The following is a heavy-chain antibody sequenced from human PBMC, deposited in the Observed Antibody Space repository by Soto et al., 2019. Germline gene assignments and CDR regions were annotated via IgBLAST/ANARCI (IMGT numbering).Heavy chain of an antibody. D-gene: IGHD4-17*01. Sequence: QPGGSLRLSCAASGFTFSSYAMHWVRQAPGKGLEWVAVISYDGSNKYYADSVKGRFTISRDNSENTLYLQMNSLRAEDTAVYYCARAQGNGELGYYYGMDVWGQGTTVTVSS. V-gene: IGHV3-30-3*01. CDR3: ARAQGNGELGYYYGMDV. J-gene: IGHJ6*02. CDR1: GFTFSSYA. CDR2: ISYDGSNK.